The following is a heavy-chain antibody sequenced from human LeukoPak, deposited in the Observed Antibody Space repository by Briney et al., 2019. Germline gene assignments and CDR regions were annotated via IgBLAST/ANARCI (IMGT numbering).Heavy chain of an antibody. J-gene: IGHJ5*02. CDR2: IYYSGST. Sequence: SETLSLTCTVSGGSISSYYWSWIRQPPGKGLEWIGYIYYSGSTNYNPSLKSRVTISVDTSKNQFSLKLSSVTAADTAVYYCARDQDRHWFDPWGQGTLVTVSS. CDR1: GGSISSYY. V-gene: IGHV4-59*01. D-gene: IGHD2-15*01. CDR3: ARDQDRHWFDP.